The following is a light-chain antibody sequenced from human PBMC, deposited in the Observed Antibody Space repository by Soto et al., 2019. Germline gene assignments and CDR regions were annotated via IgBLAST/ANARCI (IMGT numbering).Light chain of an antibody. V-gene: IGKV3-20*01. CDR2: ATS. CDR3: QQDGTSPRS. CDR1: QSVGTLY. J-gene: IGKJ1*01. Sequence: IVLTQSPGTLSLSPVDRATLSCRAGQSVGTLYLAWYQQKPGQAPRLLISATSTRATGIPDRFSGSASGTDFTLTISRPEPEDFAVDYCQQDGTSPRSFGQGTRV.